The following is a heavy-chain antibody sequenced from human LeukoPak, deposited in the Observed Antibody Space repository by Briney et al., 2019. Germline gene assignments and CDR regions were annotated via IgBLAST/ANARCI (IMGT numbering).Heavy chain of an antibody. CDR3: ARLSDTPAYYYSSGYYHIRY. V-gene: IGHV1-8*01. J-gene: IGHJ4*02. D-gene: IGHD3-22*01. CDR2: MNPDTANT. Sequence: ASVKVSCKASGYTFTSYDINWVRQAAGQELEWMGWMNPDTANTGYAQKFQGRVTMTRDTSKSTAYMELNSLRSEDTAVYYCARLSDTPAYYYSSGYYHIRYWGQGALLTVSS. CDR1: GYTFTSYD.